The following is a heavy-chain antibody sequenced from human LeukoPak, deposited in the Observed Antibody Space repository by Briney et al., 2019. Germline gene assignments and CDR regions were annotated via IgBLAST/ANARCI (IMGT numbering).Heavy chain of an antibody. J-gene: IGHJ6*02. D-gene: IGHD6-13*01. Sequence: PGGSLRLSCAASGFTFSSYEMNWVRQAPGKGLEWVSYISSSGSTIYYADSVKGRFTISRDNAKNSLYLQMNSLRAEDTAVYYCARDPPYSSTPGGYYGMDVWGQGTTVTVSS. CDR3: ARDPPYSSTPGGYYGMDV. CDR2: ISSSGSTI. CDR1: GFTFSSYE. V-gene: IGHV3-48*03.